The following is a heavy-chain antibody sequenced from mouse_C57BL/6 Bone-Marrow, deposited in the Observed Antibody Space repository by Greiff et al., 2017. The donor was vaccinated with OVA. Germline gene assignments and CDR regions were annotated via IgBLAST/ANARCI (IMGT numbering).Heavy chain of an antibody. D-gene: IGHD1-1*02. CDR2: IYPGGGYT. CDR1: GYTFTNYW. J-gene: IGHJ1*03. CDR3: ARYDGYWYFDV. V-gene: IGHV1-63*01. Sequence: VQLQQSGAELVRPGTSVKMSCKASGYTFTNYWIGWAKQRPGHGLEWIGDIYPGGGYTNYNEKFKGKATLTADKSSSTAYMQFSSLTSEDSAIDYCARYDGYWYFDVWGTGTTVTVSS.